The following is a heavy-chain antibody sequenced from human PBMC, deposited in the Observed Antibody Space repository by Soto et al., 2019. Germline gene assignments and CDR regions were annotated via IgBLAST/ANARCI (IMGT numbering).Heavy chain of an antibody. CDR1: GGSVSSGSYY. Sequence: QVQLQESGPGLVKPSETLSLTCTVSGGSVSSGSYYWSWIRQPPGKGLEWIGYIYYSGSTNYNPCLKSRVTIAVDPSKNQFSLKLSSVTAADTAVYYCARDRWPDFTYYDSSGCGGFDPWGQGTLVTVSS. D-gene: IGHD3-22*01. CDR2: IYYSGST. V-gene: IGHV4-61*01. J-gene: IGHJ5*02. CDR3: ARDRWPDFTYYDSSGCGGFDP.